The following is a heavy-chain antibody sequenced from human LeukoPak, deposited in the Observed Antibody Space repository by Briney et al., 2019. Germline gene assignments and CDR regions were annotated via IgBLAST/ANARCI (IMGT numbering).Heavy chain of an antibody. J-gene: IGHJ5*02. CDR1: GFTFSSYG. V-gene: IGHV3-33*01. CDR3: ARGRWFDP. CDR2: IWYDGSNK. Sequence: PGGSLRLSCAASGFTFSSYGMHWVRQAPXXXXEWVAVIWYDGSNKYYADSVKGRFTISRDNSKNTLYLQMNSLRAEDTAVYYCARGRWFDPWGQGTLVTVSS.